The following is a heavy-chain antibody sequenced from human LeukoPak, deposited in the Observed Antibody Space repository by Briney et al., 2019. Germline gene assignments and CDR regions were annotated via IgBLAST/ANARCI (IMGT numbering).Heavy chain of an antibody. J-gene: IGHJ4*02. V-gene: IGHV3-30*02. Sequence: GGSLRLSCAASGFTFISYDMHWVRQAPGKGLQWVAIIRYDGSNEYYADSVKGRFTISRDNSKNTLYLQMKSLRGEDTAVYYCAKDRRQQPEYWGQGTLVTVSS. CDR3: AKDRRQQPEY. CDR2: IRYDGSNE. D-gene: IGHD6-13*01. CDR1: GFTFISYD.